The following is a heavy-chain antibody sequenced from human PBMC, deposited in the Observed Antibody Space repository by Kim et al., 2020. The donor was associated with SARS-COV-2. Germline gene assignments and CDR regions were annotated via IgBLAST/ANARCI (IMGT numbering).Heavy chain of an antibody. D-gene: IGHD3-10*01. CDR1: GFTFSSYW. V-gene: IGHV3-7*01. CDR3: ARVLITMVRGVIITIFDY. J-gene: IGHJ4*02. CDR2: IKQDGSEK. Sequence: GGSLRLSCAASGFTFSSYWMSWVRQAPGKGLEWVANIKQDGSEKYYVDSVKGRFTISRDNAKNSLYLQMNSLRAEDTAVYYCARVLITMVRGVIITIFDYWGQGTLVTVSS.